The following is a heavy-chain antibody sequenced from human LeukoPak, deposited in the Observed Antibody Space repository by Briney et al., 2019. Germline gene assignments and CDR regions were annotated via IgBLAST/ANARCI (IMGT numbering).Heavy chain of an antibody. Sequence: PSETLSLTCAVYGGSFSGYYWSWIRQPPGKGLEWIGEINHSGSTNYNPSLKSRVTISVDTSKNQFSLKLSSVTAADTAVYYCARRKAPGIAVAGTRNWFDPWGQGTLVTVSS. CDR1: GGSFSGYY. CDR2: INHSGST. CDR3: ARRKAPGIAVAGTRNWFDP. V-gene: IGHV4-34*01. D-gene: IGHD6-19*01. J-gene: IGHJ5*02.